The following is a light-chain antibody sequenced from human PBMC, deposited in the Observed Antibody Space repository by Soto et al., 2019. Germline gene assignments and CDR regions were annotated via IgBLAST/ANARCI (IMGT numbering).Light chain of an antibody. V-gene: IGKV3-20*01. CDR2: GAS. CDR3: QQYNGWPWT. J-gene: IGKJ1*01. CDR1: QSLSSGS. Sequence: EIVLTQSPGTLSLSPGERATLSCRASQSLSSGSLVWYQQKRGQAPRLLIFGASRRATDTPDRFSGSGSGTEFTLTITGLQSEDFAVYYCQQYNGWPWTFGLGTKVEI.